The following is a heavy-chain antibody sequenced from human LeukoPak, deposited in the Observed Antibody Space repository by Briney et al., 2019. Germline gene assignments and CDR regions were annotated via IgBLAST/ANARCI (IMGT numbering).Heavy chain of an antibody. V-gene: IGHV1-2*02. CDR1: GYTFTGYY. J-gene: IGHJ4*02. CDR3: ARDRHRSSWYLDY. Sequence: ASVKVSCKASGYTFTGYYMHWVRQAPGQGLEWMGWINPNSGGTNYAQKFRGRVTMTRDTSISTAYMELSRLRSDDTAVYYCARDRHRSSWYLDYWGQGTLVTVSS. CDR2: INPNSGGT. D-gene: IGHD6-13*01.